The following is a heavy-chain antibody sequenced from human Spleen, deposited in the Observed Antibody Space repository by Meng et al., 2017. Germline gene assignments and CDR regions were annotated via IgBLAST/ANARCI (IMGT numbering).Heavy chain of an antibody. D-gene: IGHD2-21*02. J-gene: IGHJ6*02. V-gene: IGHV4-34*01. CDR2: INHSGST. Sequence: GSLRLSCAVYGGSFSGYYWSWIRQPPGKGLEWIGEINHSGSTNYNPSLKSRVTISVDTSKNQFSLKLSSVTAADTAVYYCARGRLHGLAYCGGDCYFYYYYGMDVWGQGTTVTVSS. CDR1: GGSFSGYY. CDR3: ARGRLHGLAYCGGDCYFYYYYGMDV.